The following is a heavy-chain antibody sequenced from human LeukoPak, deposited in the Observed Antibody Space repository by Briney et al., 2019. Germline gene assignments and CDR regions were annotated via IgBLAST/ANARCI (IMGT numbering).Heavy chain of an antibody. CDR1: GFSVRSYG. J-gene: IGHJ5*02. Sequence: GGSLRLSCVASGFSVRSYGMSWVRQAPGKAPEWVSLLYSNGGKYYADSVQGRFIISRDNSKNTLYLQMNNLRVEDTAVYHCVRDRAEGRAWVEFDPWGQGTVVTVSS. CDR2: LYSNGGK. V-gene: IGHV3-66*03. CDR3: VRDRAEGRAWVEFDP.